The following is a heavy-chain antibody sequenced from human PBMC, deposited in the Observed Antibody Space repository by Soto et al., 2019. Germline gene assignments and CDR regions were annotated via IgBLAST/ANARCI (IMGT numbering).Heavy chain of an antibody. D-gene: IGHD5-12*01. CDR1: GGSISSGGYY. V-gene: IGHV4-31*03. CDR2: IYYSGST. CDR3: ARVVATLRGYYYGMDV. Sequence: SETLSLTCTVSGGSISSGGYYWSWIRQHPGKGLEWIGYIYYSGSTYYNPSLKGRVTISVDTSKNQFSLKLSSVTAADTAVYYCARVVATLRGYYYGMDVWGQGTTVTVSS. J-gene: IGHJ6*02.